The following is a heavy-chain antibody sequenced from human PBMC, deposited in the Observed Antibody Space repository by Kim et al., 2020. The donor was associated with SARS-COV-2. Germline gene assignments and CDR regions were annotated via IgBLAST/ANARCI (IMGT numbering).Heavy chain of an antibody. J-gene: IGHJ3*02. Sequence: YPGSVKGRFTISRENAKISLYLQMNSLRAGDTAVYYCARGYSSSWYWAFDIWGQGTMVTVSS. V-gene: IGHV3-13*01. CDR3: ARGYSSSWYWAFDI. D-gene: IGHD6-13*01.